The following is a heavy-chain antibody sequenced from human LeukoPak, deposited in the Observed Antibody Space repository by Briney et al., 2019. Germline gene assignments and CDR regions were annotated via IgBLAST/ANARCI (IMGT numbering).Heavy chain of an antibody. CDR2: IYSGGST. CDR3: AKGALLWFGELLSPLDY. Sequence: GGSLRLSCAASGFTVSSNYMTWVRQAPGEGLEWVSVIYSGGSTYYADSVKGRFTISRDNSKNTLYLQMNSLRAEDTAVYYCAKGALLWFGELLSPLDYWGQGTLVTVSS. J-gene: IGHJ4*02. CDR1: GFTVSSNY. D-gene: IGHD3-10*01. V-gene: IGHV3-53*05.